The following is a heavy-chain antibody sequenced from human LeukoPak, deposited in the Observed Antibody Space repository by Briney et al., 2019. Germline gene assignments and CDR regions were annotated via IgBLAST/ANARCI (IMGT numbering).Heavy chain of an antibody. CDR2: IIPIFGTA. Sequence: SVKVSCKASGGTFSSYAISWVRQAPGQGFEWMGGIIPIFGTANYAQKFQGRVTITADEFTSTAYMELSRLRSEDTAVYYCARGYCGGGSCYNSRGWFDPWGQGTLVTVSS. D-gene: IGHD2-15*01. CDR3: ARGYCGGGSCYNSRGWFDP. J-gene: IGHJ5*02. CDR1: GGTFSSYA. V-gene: IGHV1-69*01.